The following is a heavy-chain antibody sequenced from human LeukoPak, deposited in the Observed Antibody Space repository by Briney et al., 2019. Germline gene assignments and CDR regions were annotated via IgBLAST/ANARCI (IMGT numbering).Heavy chain of an antibody. D-gene: IGHD4-17*01. V-gene: IGHV4-59*08. CDR1: GGSISSYY. J-gene: IGHJ3*02. CDR2: IYYSGST. CDR3: ARSGTLTTVTTMVAFDI. Sequence: SETLSLTCTISGGSISSYYWSWIRQPPGKGLEWIGYIYYSGSTNSNPSLKSRVTISVDTSRNQFSLKLSSVTAADTAVYYCARSGTLTTVTTMVAFDIWGQGTMVTVSS.